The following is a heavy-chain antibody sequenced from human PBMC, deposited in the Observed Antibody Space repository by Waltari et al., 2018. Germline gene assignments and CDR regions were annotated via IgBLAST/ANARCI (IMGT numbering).Heavy chain of an antibody. Sequence: EVQLMESGGGLVHPGGSWRLSCAASGFGCNNYEMNWVRQAPGKGLEWVSYISSSGETVFYAESVQGRFTISRDNAKSALYLQMNSVRAEDTAVYYCTRDLPDGDIDYWGQGTLVNVSS. CDR1: GFGCNNYE. D-gene: IGHD2-21*02. J-gene: IGHJ4*02. CDR3: TRDLPDGDIDY. V-gene: IGHV3-48*03. CDR2: ISSSGETV.